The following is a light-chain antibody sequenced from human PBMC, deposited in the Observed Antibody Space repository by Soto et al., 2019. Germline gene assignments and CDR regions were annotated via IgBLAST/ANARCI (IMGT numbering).Light chain of an antibody. CDR3: LLDYAYFWA. J-gene: IGKJ1*01. V-gene: IGKV1-6*01. CDR2: AAP. CDR1: QGIRSA. Sequence: AIQVTQSPSSLSASVGDRVTITCRTSQGIRSALGWYQQKPGKVPKLLIYAAPTLQSGVPSRFSGSGSGRDFTLNISSLQTEDFATYYCLLDYAYFWAFGQGNKGAIK.